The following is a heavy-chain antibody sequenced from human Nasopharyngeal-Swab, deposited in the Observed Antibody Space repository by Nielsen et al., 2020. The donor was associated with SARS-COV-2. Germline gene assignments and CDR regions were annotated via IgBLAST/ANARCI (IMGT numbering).Heavy chain of an antibody. CDR3: ARVKDGHRGSFDY. V-gene: IGHV5-51*01. CDR1: GYSFTSNW. D-gene: IGHD1-26*01. CDR2: IFPRDSDT. Sequence: GESLKISCKDSGYSFTSNWIGWVRQMPGKGLEWMGIIFPRDSDTRYSPSFQGQVTISADKSISTAYLQWSSLKASDTAMYYCARVKDGHRGSFDYWGQGTLVTVSP. J-gene: IGHJ4*02.